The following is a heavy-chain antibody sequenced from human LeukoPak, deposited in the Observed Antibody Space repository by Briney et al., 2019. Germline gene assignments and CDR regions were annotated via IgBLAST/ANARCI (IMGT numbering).Heavy chain of an antibody. Sequence: PGGSLRLSCAASGFNFRSYGIHWVRQAPGRGLEWVAFVRYDGYNKYYGDFVKGRFTISRDNSKNTLYLQVNSLRAEDTAVYYCAKGNGYSYGRYYFDYWGQGTLVTVSS. J-gene: IGHJ4*02. CDR1: GFNFRSYG. CDR2: VRYDGYNK. D-gene: IGHD5-18*01. V-gene: IGHV3-30*02. CDR3: AKGNGYSYGRYYFDY.